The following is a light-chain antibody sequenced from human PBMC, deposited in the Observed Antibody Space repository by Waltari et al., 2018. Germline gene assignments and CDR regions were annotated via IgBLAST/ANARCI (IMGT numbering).Light chain of an antibody. CDR1: QSVSSN. J-gene: IGKJ2*01. CDR2: GAS. Sequence: EIVMTQSPATLSVSPGERATLSCMASQSVSSNLAWYQQKPGQAPRLLIYGASTRATGIPAGFSGSGSGTEFTLTISSLQSEDFAVYYCHQYENWPYTFGQGTKLEIK. V-gene: IGKV3-15*01. CDR3: HQYENWPYT.